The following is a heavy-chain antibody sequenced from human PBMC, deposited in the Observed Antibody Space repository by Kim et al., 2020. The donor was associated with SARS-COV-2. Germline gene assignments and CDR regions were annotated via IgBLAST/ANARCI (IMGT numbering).Heavy chain of an antibody. CDR3: ARRIAAAGTPIGY. Sequence: YAQKFHGRVTMTRNTSRTTAYMELSSLRSEATAVYYCARRIAAAGTPIGYWGQGTLVTVSS. D-gene: IGHD6-13*01. V-gene: IGHV1-8*01. J-gene: IGHJ4*02.